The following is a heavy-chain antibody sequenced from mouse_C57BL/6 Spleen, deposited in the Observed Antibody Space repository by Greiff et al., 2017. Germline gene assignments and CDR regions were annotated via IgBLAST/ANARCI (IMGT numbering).Heavy chain of an antibody. CDR2: INPNNGGT. Sequence: VQLQQSGPELVKPGASVKISCKASGYTFTDYYMNWVKQSHGKSLEWIGDINPNNGGTSYNQKFKGKATLTVDKSSSTAYMELRSLTSEDSAVYYCARVPYYGSSYGYFDVWGTGTTVTVSS. CDR3: ARVPYYGSSYGYFDV. V-gene: IGHV1-26*01. CDR1: GYTFTDYY. D-gene: IGHD1-1*01. J-gene: IGHJ1*03.